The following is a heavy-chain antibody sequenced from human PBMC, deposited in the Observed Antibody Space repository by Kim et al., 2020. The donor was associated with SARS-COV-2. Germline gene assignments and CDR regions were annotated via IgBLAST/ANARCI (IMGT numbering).Heavy chain of an antibody. J-gene: IGHJ4*02. Sequence: PKSGSSGYAQKFQGRVTMSRDTSTNTAYMELNRLRVEDTAVYYCARGERLDSWGQGTLVTVSS. D-gene: IGHD1-26*01. V-gene: IGHV1-8*01. CDR2: PKSGSS. CDR3: ARGERLDS.